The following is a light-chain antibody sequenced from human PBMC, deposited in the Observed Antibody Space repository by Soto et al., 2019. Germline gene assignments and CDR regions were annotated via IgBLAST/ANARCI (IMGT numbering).Light chain of an antibody. Sequence: EVVLTQSPATLSLSPGERATLSCRASQSVSRYLAWYQQKPGQAPRLLIYDASNRATGIPARFSGSGSGTDFTLTISSLEPEDFVVYYCQQRYNWPPITFGQGTRLDIK. J-gene: IGKJ5*01. CDR1: QSVSRY. CDR2: DAS. CDR3: QQRYNWPPIT. V-gene: IGKV3-11*01.